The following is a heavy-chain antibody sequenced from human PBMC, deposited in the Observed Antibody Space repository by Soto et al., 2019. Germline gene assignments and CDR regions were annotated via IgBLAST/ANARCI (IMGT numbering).Heavy chain of an antibody. CDR1: GFTFSAYW. J-gene: IGHJ4*02. CDR3: ATEVWVYYDFWSGYSDY. CDR2: IKQDGSEI. V-gene: IGHV3-7*01. D-gene: IGHD3-3*01. Sequence: PGGSLRLSCAASGFTFSAYWMSWVRQAPGKGLEWVANIKQDGSEIFYVDSVKGRFTISRDNAKNSLYLQMNSLRAEDTAVYYCATEVWVYYDFWSGYSDYWGQGTLVTVSS.